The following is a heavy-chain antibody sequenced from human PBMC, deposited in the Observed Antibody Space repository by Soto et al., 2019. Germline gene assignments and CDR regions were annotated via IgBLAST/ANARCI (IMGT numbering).Heavy chain of an antibody. CDR2: IIPIFGTA. D-gene: IGHD5-18*01. CDR1: GGTFSSYA. V-gene: IGHV1-69*13. Sequence: SVKVSCKASGGTFSSYAISWVRQAPGQGLEWMGGIIPIFGTANYAQKFQGRVTITADESTSTAYMELSSLRSEDTAVYYCTREARLGYSYGPGHDAFDIWGQGTMVTVSS. CDR3: TREARLGYSYGPGHDAFDI. J-gene: IGHJ3*02.